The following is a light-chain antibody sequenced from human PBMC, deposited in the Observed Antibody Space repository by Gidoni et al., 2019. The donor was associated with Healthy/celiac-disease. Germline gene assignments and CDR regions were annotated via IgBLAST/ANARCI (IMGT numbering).Light chain of an antibody. CDR3: QQYYSYPPIT. CDR2: AAS. V-gene: IGKV1-8*01. J-gene: IGKJ5*01. Sequence: IRMTQSPSSLSASTGDRVTITCRSSQGISSYLAWYQHKPGKAPKLLIYAASTLQSGVPSRFRGRGSGTDFTLPISCLQSEDFATYSCQQYYSYPPITFGQGTRLEIK. CDR1: QGISSY.